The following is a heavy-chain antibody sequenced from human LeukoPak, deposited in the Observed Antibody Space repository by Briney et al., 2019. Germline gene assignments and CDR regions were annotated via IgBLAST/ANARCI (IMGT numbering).Heavy chain of an antibody. V-gene: IGHV1-2*02. CDR2: INPNSGGT. D-gene: IGHD3/OR15-3a*01. Sequence: ASVKVPCKASGYTFTGYYMHWVRQAPGQGLEWMGWINPNSGGTNYAQKFQGRVTMTRDTSISTAYMELSRLRSDDTAVYYCASFGTATDCWQFSAFDDWGQGTLVTVSS. J-gene: IGHJ4*02. CDR3: ASFGTATDCWQFSAFDD. CDR1: GYTFTGYY.